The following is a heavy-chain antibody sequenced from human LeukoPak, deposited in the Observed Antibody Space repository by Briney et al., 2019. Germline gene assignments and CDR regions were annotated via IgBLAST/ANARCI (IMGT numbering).Heavy chain of an antibody. V-gene: IGHV1-2*02. Sequence: ASVKVSCKASGYPFTGYYLHWVRQAPGQGLELMGWINPDSGGTDYEQKFQGRVTMTRDTSISTAYMELSRLRSDDTAVYYCARTSGYDFGTDFDYWGQGTLVTVSS. CDR2: INPDSGGT. CDR1: GYPFTGYY. D-gene: IGHD5-12*01. J-gene: IGHJ4*02. CDR3: ARTSGYDFGTDFDY.